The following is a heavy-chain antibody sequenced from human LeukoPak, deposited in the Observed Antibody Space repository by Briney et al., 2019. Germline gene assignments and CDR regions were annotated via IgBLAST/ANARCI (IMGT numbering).Heavy chain of an antibody. Sequence: GRTLRLSCAAAGFTFSSYGMGWVRQAPGKGLEWVSAISGSGGSTNYADSVKGRLTISRDNSKNTLYLQMNSLRAADTAVYYCAKGSARRWFWYFDYWGQGTLVTVSS. CDR2: ISGSGGST. D-gene: IGHD4-23*01. CDR3: AKGSARRWFWYFDY. J-gene: IGHJ4*02. CDR1: GFTFSSYG. V-gene: IGHV3-23*01.